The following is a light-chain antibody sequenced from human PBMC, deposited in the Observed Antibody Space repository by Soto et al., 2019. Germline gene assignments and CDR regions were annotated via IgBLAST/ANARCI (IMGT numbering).Light chain of an antibody. CDR3: QQYDDWPS. CDR1: ENVKSN. Sequence: EILMTQSPATLSVSPGGRATLSCGASENVKSNVAWWYQQKPCHTPRLLIFGAYTRASGIPGRLSGSGSGTEFTLTISSLQSEDFAVYYCQQYDDWPSFGQGTKVDIK. V-gene: IGKV3-15*01. J-gene: IGKJ1*01. CDR2: GAY.